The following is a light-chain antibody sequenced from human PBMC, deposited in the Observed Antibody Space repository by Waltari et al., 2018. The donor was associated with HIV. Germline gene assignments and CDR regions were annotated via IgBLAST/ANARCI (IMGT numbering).Light chain of an antibody. J-gene: IGKJ1*01. CDR3: LQYYTIPRT. CDR1: QSVLSDY. V-gene: IGKV3-20*01. CDR2: GAT. Sequence: EIVLTQSPVTLSVSPGERATLSCKASQSVLSDYLACYQQKPGQAPRLLIYGATRTATGIPDRLMSSGSGTDFTLTISSLQAEDVAVYYCLQYYTIPRTFGQGTTVEIK.